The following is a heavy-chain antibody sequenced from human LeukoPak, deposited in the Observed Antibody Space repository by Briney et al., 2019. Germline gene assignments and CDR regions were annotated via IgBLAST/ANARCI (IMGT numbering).Heavy chain of an antibody. CDR1: GYSFTSYW. CDR3: AIIVVVPAATQGGDYYYYYMDV. D-gene: IGHD2-2*01. CDR2: IYPGDSDT. J-gene: IGHJ6*03. Sequence: GESLKISCKGSGYSFTSYWIGWVRQMPGKGLEWMGIIYPGDSDTSYSPSFQGQVTISADKSISTAYLQWSSLKASDTAMYYCAIIVVVPAATQGGDYYYYYMDVWGKGTTVTVSS. V-gene: IGHV5-51*01.